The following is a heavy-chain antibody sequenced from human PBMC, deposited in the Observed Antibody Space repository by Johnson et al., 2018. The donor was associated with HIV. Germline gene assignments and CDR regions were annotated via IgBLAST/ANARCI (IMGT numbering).Heavy chain of an antibody. Sequence: QVQLVESGGGLVQPGGSLRLSCAASGFTFSSYAMHWVRQAPGKGLEWVAVISYDGSNKYYADSVKGRFTISRDNAKNSLYLQMNSLRAEDTALYYCAKDIAVAGDAFDIWGQGTMVTVSS. J-gene: IGHJ3*02. CDR3: AKDIAVAGDAFDI. CDR1: GFTFSSYA. CDR2: ISYDGSNK. D-gene: IGHD6-19*01. V-gene: IGHV3-30-3*01.